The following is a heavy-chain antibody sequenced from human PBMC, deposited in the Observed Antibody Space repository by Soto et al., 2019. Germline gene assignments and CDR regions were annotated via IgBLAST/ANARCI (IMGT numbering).Heavy chain of an antibody. J-gene: IGHJ4*02. CDR2: ISAYNGNT. CDR3: ARDRSTNDY. CDR1: GYTFTTYG. Sequence: GASVKVSCKASGYTFTTYGMSWVRQAPGQGLEWMGWISAYNGNTNYAQKLQGRVTMTTDTSTSTAYMELRNLRSDDTAMYYRARDRSTNDYWGQGTLVTVSS. V-gene: IGHV1-18*01.